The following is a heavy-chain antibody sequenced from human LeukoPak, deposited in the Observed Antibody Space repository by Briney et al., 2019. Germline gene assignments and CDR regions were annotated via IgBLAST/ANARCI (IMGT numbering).Heavy chain of an antibody. D-gene: IGHD3-3*01. V-gene: IGHV3-48*01. Sequence: GGSLTLSCAVSRFTFYYYSMTCVRRAPGEGREWVLYIDSSSATTHYADSVKGRFITSRDNAKNSLFLQINRLRAKDTAEYDCARAAVRSGIFQYWGQGTLVTVSS. J-gene: IGHJ1*01. CDR2: IDSSSATT. CDR1: RFTFYYYS. CDR3: ARAAVRSGIFQY.